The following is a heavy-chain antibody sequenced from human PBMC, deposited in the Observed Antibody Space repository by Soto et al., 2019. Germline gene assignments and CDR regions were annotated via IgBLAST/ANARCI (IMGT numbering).Heavy chain of an antibody. V-gene: IGHV3-74*01. Sequence: EVQLVESGGGSVQTGGSLRISCAASGFTFGSYWMDWVRQAPGKGLVWVSRINGDGGRTTYADSVEGRFTISRDNAHNTLYLQMDSLTADDTAVYYCSRETLWFGESPKSGGQGTLVTVSA. CDR2: INGDGGRT. CDR1: GFTFGSYW. D-gene: IGHD3-10*01. CDR3: SRETLWFGESPKS. J-gene: IGHJ4*02.